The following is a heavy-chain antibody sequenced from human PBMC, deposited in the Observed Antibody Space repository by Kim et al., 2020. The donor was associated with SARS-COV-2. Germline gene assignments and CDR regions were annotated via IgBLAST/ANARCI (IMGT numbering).Heavy chain of an antibody. CDR3: ARQALTITMIVVANWFDP. J-gene: IGHJ5*02. D-gene: IGHD3-22*01. CDR2: IYYSGST. Sequence: SETLSLTCTVSGGSISSSSYYWGWIRQPPGKGLEWIGSIYYSGSTYYNPSLKSRVTISVDTSKNQFSLKLSSVTAADTAVYYCARQALTITMIVVANWFDPWGQGTLVTVSS. V-gene: IGHV4-39*01. CDR1: GGSISSSSYY.